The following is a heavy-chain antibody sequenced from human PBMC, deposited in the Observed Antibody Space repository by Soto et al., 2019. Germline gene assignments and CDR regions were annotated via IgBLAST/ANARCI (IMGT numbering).Heavy chain of an antibody. CDR2: IIPIFGTA. D-gene: IGHD2-15*01. Sequence: SVKVSCKAAGGTISIYAISWVRQAPGQGLEWMGGIIPIFGTANYAQKFQGRVTITADESTSTAYMELSSLRSEDTAVYYCAREAGWYFDYWGQRTLVTVSS. CDR1: GGTISIYA. J-gene: IGHJ4*02. CDR3: AREAGWYFDY. V-gene: IGHV1-69*13.